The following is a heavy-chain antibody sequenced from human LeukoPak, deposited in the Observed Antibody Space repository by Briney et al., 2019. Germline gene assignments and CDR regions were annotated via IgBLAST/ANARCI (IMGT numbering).Heavy chain of an antibody. Sequence: GGSLRLSCAASGFTFSSYAMHWVRQAPGKGLEWVAVISYDGSNKHYADSVKGRFTISRDNSKNTLYLLMNSLRAEDTAVYYCARSGIRGMDVWGQGTTVTVSS. CDR1: GFTFSSYA. CDR3: ARSGIRGMDV. J-gene: IGHJ6*02. CDR2: ISYDGSNK. D-gene: IGHD3-10*01. V-gene: IGHV3-30*04.